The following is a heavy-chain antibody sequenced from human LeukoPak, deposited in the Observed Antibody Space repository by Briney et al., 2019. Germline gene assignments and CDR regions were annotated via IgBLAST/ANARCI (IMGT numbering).Heavy chain of an antibody. D-gene: IGHD3-3*01. CDR1: GGSISSSSYY. CDR3: ARSRITIFGVVTP. Sequence: PSETLSLTCTVSGGSISSSSYYWGWIRQPPGKGLEWIGSIYYSGSTYYNPSLKRRVTISVDTSKNQFSLKLSSVTAADTAVYYCARSRITIFGVVTPWGQGTLVTVSS. J-gene: IGHJ5*02. CDR2: IYYSGST. V-gene: IGHV4-39*01.